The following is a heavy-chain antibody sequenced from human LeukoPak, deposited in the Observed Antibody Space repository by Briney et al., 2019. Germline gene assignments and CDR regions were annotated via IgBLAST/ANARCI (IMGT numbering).Heavy chain of an antibody. D-gene: IGHD3-16*01. CDR1: GFIVSSDF. CDR3: ATSRGAS. J-gene: IGHJ5*02. Sequence: RGSLRLSCAASGFIVSSDFMSWVRQAPGKGLEWVSLISSDGATYYADSVKGRFTISRDSFKNTLSLQMNSLRAEDTAVYYCATSRGASWGPGTLVTVSS. CDR2: ISSDGAT. V-gene: IGHV3-53*01.